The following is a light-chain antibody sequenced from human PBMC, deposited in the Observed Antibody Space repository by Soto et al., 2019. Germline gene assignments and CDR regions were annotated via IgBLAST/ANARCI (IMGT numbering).Light chain of an antibody. CDR3: MHALQPPLT. CDR2: LGS. CDR1: QSILHSNGYNY. Sequence: DLVMTQSPLSLPVTPGEPASISCRSSQSILHSNGYNYLDRYLQKPEQSPQLLLYLGSNRASGVPDRCSGSGSGTDFTLKISRVEAEDVVVYYCMHALQPPLTFGGGTKVEIK. J-gene: IGKJ4*01. V-gene: IGKV2-28*01.